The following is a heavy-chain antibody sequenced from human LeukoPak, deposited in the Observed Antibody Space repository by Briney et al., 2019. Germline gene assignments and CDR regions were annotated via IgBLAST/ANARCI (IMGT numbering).Heavy chain of an antibody. D-gene: IGHD3-10*02. J-gene: IGHJ4*02. CDR1: GGSCSGYY. CDR2: INHSGST. CDR3: ASRLFYYFDY. Sequence: SETLSLTCAVYGGSCSGYYWSWIRQPPGKGLEWIGEINHSGSTNYNPSLKSRVTISVDTSKNQFSLKLSSVTAADTAVYYCASRLFYYFDYWGQGTLVTVSS. V-gene: IGHV4-34*01.